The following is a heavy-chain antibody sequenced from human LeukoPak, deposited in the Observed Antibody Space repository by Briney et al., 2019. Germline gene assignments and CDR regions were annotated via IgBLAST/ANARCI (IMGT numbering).Heavy chain of an antibody. V-gene: IGHV3-30*02. Sequence: GGSLRLSCAASGFTFSSYGMHWVRQAPGKGLEWVAFIRYDGSNKYYADSVKGRFTISRDNSKNTLYLQMNSLRAEDTAVYYCARGSSWTGGGAFDIWGQGTMVTVSS. CDR1: GFTFSSYG. CDR2: IRYDGSNK. D-gene: IGHD6-13*01. J-gene: IGHJ3*02. CDR3: ARGSSWTGGGAFDI.